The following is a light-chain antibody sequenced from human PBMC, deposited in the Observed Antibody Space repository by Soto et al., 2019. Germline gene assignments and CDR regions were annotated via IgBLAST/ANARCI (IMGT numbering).Light chain of an antibody. CDR1: QSVSSNY. J-gene: IGKJ1*01. CDR3: QQYGGSPWT. CDR2: GAS. Sequence: EIVLTQSPGTLSLSPGERATLSCRASQSVSSNYLAWYQQKPGQAPRLLIHGASSRATGIPDRFSGSGSGTDFTLTISRLEAEDFAVYYCQQYGGSPWTFGQGTKVEIK. V-gene: IGKV3-20*01.